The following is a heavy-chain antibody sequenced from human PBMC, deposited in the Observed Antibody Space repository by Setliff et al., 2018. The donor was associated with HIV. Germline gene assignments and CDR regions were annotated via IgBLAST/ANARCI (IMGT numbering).Heavy chain of an antibody. V-gene: IGHV4-4*08. CDR3: AREHDYSNYRRLDS. CDR2: IHHSGSS. D-gene: IGHD4-4*01. J-gene: IGHJ4*02. Sequence: TCTVSGGSINNYYWSWIRQPPGKGLEWIGYIHHSGSSDYTPSLRSRVTMSVDTSKNQFSLKLTSVTAADTAVYYCAREHDYSNYRRLDSWGQGILVTVSS. CDR1: GGSINNYY.